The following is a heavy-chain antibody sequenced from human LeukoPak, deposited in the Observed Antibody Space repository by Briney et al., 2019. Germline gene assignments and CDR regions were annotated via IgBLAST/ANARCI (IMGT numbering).Heavy chain of an antibody. CDR3: AAGFRDGYNYGY. CDR2: IIPIFGTA. J-gene: IGHJ4*02. Sequence: SVKVSCKASGGTFSSYAISWVRQAPGQGLEWMGGIIPIFGTANYAQKFQGRVTITADESTSTAYMELSSLRSEDTAVYYCAAGFRDGYNYGYWGQRTLVTVSS. CDR1: GGTFSSYA. D-gene: IGHD5-24*01. V-gene: IGHV1-69*01.